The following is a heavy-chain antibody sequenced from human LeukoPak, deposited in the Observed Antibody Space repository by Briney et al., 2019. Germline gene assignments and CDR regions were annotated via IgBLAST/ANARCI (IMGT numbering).Heavy chain of an antibody. D-gene: IGHD1-1*01. V-gene: IGHV4-4*02. J-gene: IGHJ4*02. CDR1: GGSISSNNW. CDR2: IYHSGSP. Sequence: SSETLSLTCAVSGGSISSNNWWGWVRQPPGQGLEWIGEIYHSGSPNYNPSPKSRVTISVDKSRNHFSLNLSSVTAADTAVYYCARVNINNWHSCDYWGQGTLVTVSS. CDR3: ARVNINNWHSCDY.